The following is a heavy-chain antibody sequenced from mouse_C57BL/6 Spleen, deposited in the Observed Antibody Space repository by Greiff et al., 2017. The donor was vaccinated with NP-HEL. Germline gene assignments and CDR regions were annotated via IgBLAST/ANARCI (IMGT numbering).Heavy chain of an antibody. CDR1: GYTFTSYW. J-gene: IGHJ4*01. Sequence: VQLQQSGTELVKPGASVKLSCKASGYTFTSYWMHWVKQRPGQGLEWIGNINPSNGGINYNEKFKSKATLTVDKSSSTAYMQLRSLTSEDSAVYSCARLGGTLTVYYAMDYWGQGTSVTVSS. CDR2: INPSNGGI. CDR3: ARLGGTLTVYYAMDY. D-gene: IGHD2-14*01. V-gene: IGHV1-53*01.